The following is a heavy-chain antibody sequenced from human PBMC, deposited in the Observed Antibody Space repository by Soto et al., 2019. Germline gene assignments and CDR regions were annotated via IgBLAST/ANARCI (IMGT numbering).Heavy chain of an antibody. D-gene: IGHD3-10*01. Sequence: QVQLVQSGAEVKKPGASVKVSCKASGYTFTSYGISWVRQAPGQGLEWMGWISAYNGNTNYAQKLQDRVTMTTDTSTSTAYMELRSLRSDDTAVYYCARDGYVDGSRKYYYYYGMDVWGQGTTVTVSS. CDR1: GYTFTSYG. V-gene: IGHV1-18*01. CDR3: ARDGYVDGSRKYYYYYGMDV. J-gene: IGHJ6*02. CDR2: ISAYNGNT.